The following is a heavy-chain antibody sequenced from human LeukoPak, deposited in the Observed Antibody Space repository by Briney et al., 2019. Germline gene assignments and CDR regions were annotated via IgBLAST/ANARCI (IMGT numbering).Heavy chain of an antibody. CDR3: ARADLGATASFDY. Sequence: GRSLRLSCAVSVFTIRTNYMSWVRQAPGKGLEWVSVIYNDGRTYYADSVKGRFTISGDNSKNMLYLQMNSMRAEDTAVYYCARADLGATASFDYWGQGTLVSVSS. D-gene: IGHD1-26*01. CDR2: IYNDGRT. V-gene: IGHV3-66*01. J-gene: IGHJ4*02. CDR1: VFTIRTNY.